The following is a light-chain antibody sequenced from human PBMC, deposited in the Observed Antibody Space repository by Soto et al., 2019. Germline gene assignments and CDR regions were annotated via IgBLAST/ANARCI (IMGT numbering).Light chain of an antibody. Sequence: QSVLTQPPSASGTPGQRVTVSCSGSSSNIGSNAANWYQQLPGTAPKLLIYNNNQRPSGVPDRFSASKSGTSASLAISGLLSEDEADYYCAGWDDSLNGVVFGGGTKLTVL. CDR3: AGWDDSLNGVV. V-gene: IGLV1-44*01. CDR2: NNN. J-gene: IGLJ2*01. CDR1: SSNIGSNA.